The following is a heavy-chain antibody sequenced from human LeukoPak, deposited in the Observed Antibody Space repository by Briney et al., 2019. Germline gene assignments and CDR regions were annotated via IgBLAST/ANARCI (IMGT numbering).Heavy chain of an antibody. CDR1: GLMFSNFG. D-gene: IGHD2-8*02. J-gene: IGHJ3*01. CDR2: IRYDGTTI. CDR3: AKETYCTATTCQGNDAFDL. V-gene: IGHV3-30*02. Sequence: GGPLRLSCVTSGLMFSNFGIHWVRQAPGKGLEWVTFIRYDGTTIYYRDSVKGRFTISRDNSKSTVYLQMNSLRVEDTGVYFCAKETYCTATTCQGNDAFDLWGRGTRVTVSS.